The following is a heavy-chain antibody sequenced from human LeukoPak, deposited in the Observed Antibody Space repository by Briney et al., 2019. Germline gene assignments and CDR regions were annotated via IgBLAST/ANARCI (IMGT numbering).Heavy chain of an antibody. CDR3: TLGGGSPGPNHYYF. CDR1: GFTFSSYA. D-gene: IGHD1-14*01. V-gene: IGHV3-23*01. CDR2: ISGSGDST. Sequence: GGSLRLSCAASGFTFSSYAMSWVRQAPGKGLECVSAISGSGDSTYYADSVKGRFTISRDNSKNTVYLQMNSLRAEDTAIYYCTLGGGSPGPNHYYFWGQGTLVTVSS. J-gene: IGHJ4*01.